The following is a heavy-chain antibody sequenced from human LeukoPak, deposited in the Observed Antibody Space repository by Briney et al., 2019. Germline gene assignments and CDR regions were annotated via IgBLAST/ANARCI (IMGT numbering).Heavy chain of an antibody. CDR1: GYTFTSYY. D-gene: IGHD2-2*01. Sequence: ASVKVSCKASGYTFTSYYMHWVRQAPGQGLEWMGIINPSGGSTSYAQKFQGRVTMTRDTSTSTVYMELSSLRSADTAVYYCARGIVVVPAARSTRAFDIWGQGTMVTVSS. CDR3: ARGIVVVPAARSTRAFDI. CDR2: INPSGGST. V-gene: IGHV1-46*01. J-gene: IGHJ3*02.